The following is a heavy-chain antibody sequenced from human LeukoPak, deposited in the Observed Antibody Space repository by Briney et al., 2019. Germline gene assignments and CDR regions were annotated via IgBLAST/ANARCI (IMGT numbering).Heavy chain of an antibody. CDR3: ARDDLYYNDSSGHSDAFVL. D-gene: IGHD3-22*01. CDR1: RGSFSGYY. J-gene: IGHJ3*01. V-gene: IGHV4-34*01. CDR2: INHSGGT. Sequence: PSETLSLTCAVFRGSFSGYYWNWIRQSPGKGLEWIGEINHSGGTHYSPSLKSRVTISLDTSKNQFSLRLSSVTAADTAVYYCARDDLYYNDSSGHSDAFVLWGQGTMVTISS.